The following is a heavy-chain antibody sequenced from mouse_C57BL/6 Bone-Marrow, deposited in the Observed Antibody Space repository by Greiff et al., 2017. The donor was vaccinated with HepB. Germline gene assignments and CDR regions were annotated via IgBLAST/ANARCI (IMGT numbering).Heavy chain of an antibody. CDR3: ARSGPYYGSFYYAMDY. Sequence: QVQLQQPGAELVKPGASVKLSCKASGYTFTSYWMHWVKQRPGQGLEWIGMIHPNSGSTNYNEKFKSKATLTVDKSSSTAYMQLSSLTSEDSAVYYCARSGPYYGSFYYAMDYWGQGTSVTVSS. V-gene: IGHV1-64*01. D-gene: IGHD1-1*01. CDR1: GYTFTSYW. J-gene: IGHJ4*01. CDR2: IHPNSGST.